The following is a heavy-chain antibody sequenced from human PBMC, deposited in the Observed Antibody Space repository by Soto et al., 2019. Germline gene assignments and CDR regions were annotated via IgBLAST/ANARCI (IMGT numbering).Heavy chain of an antibody. Sequence: PSETLSLTCTVSGGSISSYYWSWIRQPAGKGLEWIGRIYTSGSTNYNPSLKSRVTMSVDTPKNQFSLKLSSVTAADTAVYFSDSSGYTRCFDYWGQGTLVTVSS. CDR3: DSSGYTRCFDY. CDR2: IYTSGST. V-gene: IGHV4-4*07. J-gene: IGHJ4*02. CDR1: GGSISSYY. D-gene: IGHD3-22*01.